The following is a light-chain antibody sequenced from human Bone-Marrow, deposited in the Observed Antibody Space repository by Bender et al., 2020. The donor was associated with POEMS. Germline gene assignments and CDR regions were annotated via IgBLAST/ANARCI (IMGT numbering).Light chain of an antibody. CDR1: NIGTYS. V-gene: IGLV3-21*04. CDR2: SND. CDR3: QVWDISSNHVI. Sequence: NIGTYSVNWYQQLPGAAPKLLIYSNDRRPSGIPERFSGSNSGNTATLTINRVEAGDEADYYCQVWDISSNHVIFGGGTKLTVL. J-gene: IGLJ2*01.